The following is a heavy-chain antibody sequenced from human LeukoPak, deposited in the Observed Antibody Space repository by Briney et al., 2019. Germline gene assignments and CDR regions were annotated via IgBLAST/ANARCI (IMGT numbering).Heavy chain of an antibody. D-gene: IGHD2-2*01. V-gene: IGHV3-7*01. Sequence: GGSLRLSCSASGFTFSTYWMSWVRQAPGKGLEWVANMRRDGNEIYYLDSVRGRFTISRDNAKNSLYLQMNSLRAEDTAVYYCARDRGYCSSTSCYAGYFDYWGQGTLVTVSS. J-gene: IGHJ4*02. CDR1: GFTFSTYW. CDR3: ARDRGYCSSTSCYAGYFDY. CDR2: MRRDGNEI.